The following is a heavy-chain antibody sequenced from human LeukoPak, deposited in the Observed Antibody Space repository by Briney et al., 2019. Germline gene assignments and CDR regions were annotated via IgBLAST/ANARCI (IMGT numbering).Heavy chain of an antibody. Sequence: SETLSLTCTVSGGSISSDYWNWIRRPPGKGLEWIGYIHYSGTTNYNPSLKSRVTISIDTSKIQFSLKLTSVTAADTAVYYCAKNGQRGFSFDPWGQGTLVIVAS. CDR3: AKNGQRGFSFDP. D-gene: IGHD2-8*01. J-gene: IGHJ5*02. V-gene: IGHV4-59*01. CDR1: GGSISSDY. CDR2: IHYSGTT.